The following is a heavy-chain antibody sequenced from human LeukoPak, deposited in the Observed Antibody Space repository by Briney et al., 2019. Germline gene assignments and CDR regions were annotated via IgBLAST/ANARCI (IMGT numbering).Heavy chain of an antibody. V-gene: IGHV4-39*02. CDR1: GDSISRSTYY. CDR2: VYYGRSP. J-gene: IGHJ4*02. Sequence: SETLSLTCTVSGDSISRSTYYWAWIRQPPGKGLEWIGSVYYGRSPYYNPSLESRATISVDTSKNHFSPKMSSVTAADTAVYYCARSSGTGTFSYWGQGTLVTVSS. CDR3: ARSSGTGTFSY. D-gene: IGHD6-25*01.